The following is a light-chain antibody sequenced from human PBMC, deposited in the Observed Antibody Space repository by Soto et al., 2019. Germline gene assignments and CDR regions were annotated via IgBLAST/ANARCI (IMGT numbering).Light chain of an antibody. J-gene: IGKJ1*01. CDR2: GAS. CDR3: QQTYDVPPT. V-gene: IGKV1-39*01. Sequence: DIQMTQSPSFLSASVGDRVTFNCRASQNISHYVYWHQQKSGKAPELLIYGASTLQSGVPSRFGGSGSGTDFTLTITSLQPEDFATYYCQQTYDVPPTFGQGSRVDVK. CDR1: QNISHY.